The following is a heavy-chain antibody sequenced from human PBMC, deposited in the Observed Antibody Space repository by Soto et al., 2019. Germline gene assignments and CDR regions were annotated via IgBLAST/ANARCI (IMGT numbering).Heavy chain of an antibody. V-gene: IGHV1-18*01. CDR1: GYTFTSYG. CDR3: AREGDYCSSTSCYDPNWFDP. J-gene: IGHJ5*02. Sequence: QVQLVQSGAEVKKPGASVKVSCKASGYTFTSYGISWVRQAPGQGLEWMGWISAYNGNTNYAQKLQGRVTMTTDTATSTAYMELRSLRSDDTAVYYCAREGDYCSSTSCYDPNWFDPWGQGTLVTVSS. D-gene: IGHD2-2*01. CDR2: ISAYNGNT.